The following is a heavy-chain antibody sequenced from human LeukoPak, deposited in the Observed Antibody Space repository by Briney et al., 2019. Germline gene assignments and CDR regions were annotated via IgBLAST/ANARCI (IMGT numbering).Heavy chain of an antibody. CDR3: ARSGPYYYHYLDV. Sequence: SETLSLTCTVSGGSISSYYWSWIRQPAGKGLEWIGAVYHSGSTYYNPSLKSRVAISVDTSKNQFSLKLYSVTAADTAVYFCARSGPYYYHYLDVWGKGTTVTVSS. J-gene: IGHJ6*03. D-gene: IGHD3-10*01. CDR1: GGSISSYY. V-gene: IGHV4-59*08. CDR2: VYHSGST.